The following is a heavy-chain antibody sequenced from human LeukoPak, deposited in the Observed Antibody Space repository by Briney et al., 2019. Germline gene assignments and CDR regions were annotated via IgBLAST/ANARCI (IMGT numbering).Heavy chain of an antibody. CDR3: ARSGWFGELVYYYYMDV. V-gene: IGHV1-18*01. J-gene: IGHJ6*03. CDR1: GYIFTNQG. Sequence: ASVKVSCKTSGYIFTNQGITWLRQAPGHGPECMGWISVYSGNTKYAQNLQGRVTMTTDTSTSTAYMELRSLRSDDTAVYYCARSGWFGELVYYYYMDVWGKGTTVTISS. CDR2: ISVYSGNT. D-gene: IGHD3-10*01.